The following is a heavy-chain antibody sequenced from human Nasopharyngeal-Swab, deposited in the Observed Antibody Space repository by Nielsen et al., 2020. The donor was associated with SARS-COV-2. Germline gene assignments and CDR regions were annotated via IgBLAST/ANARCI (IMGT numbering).Heavy chain of an antibody. CDR2: INHSGST. J-gene: IGHJ6*02. D-gene: IGHD3-10*01. V-gene: IGHV4-34*01. CDR1: GGSFSGYY. CDR3: ARGPSYYYGSGSYSSGYYYGMDV. Sequence: SETLSLTCAVYGGSFSGYYWSWIRQPPGKGLEWIGEINHSGSTNHNPSLKSRVTISVDTSKNQFSLKLSPVTAADTAVYYCARGPSYYYGSGSYSSGYYYGMDVWGQGTTVTVSS.